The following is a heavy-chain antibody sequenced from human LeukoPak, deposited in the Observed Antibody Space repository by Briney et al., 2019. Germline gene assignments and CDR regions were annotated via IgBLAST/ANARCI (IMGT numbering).Heavy chain of an antibody. D-gene: IGHD3-3*01. CDR1: GFTFSSYW. CDR3: ARPELPLRFLEWLEGWFDP. J-gene: IGHJ5*02. Sequence: PGGSLRLSCAASGFTFSSYWMSWVRQAPGKGLEWVAVISYDGSNKYYADSVKGRFTISRDNSKNTLYLQMNSLRAEDTAVYYCARPELPLRFLEWLEGWFDPWGQGTLVTVSS. CDR2: ISYDGSNK. V-gene: IGHV3-30-3*01.